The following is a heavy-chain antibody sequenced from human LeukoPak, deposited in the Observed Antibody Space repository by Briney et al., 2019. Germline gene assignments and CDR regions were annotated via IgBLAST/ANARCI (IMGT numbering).Heavy chain of an antibody. V-gene: IGHV1-8*03. J-gene: IGHJ5*02. CDR3: ARDRGSSTSWIWFDP. Sequence: ASVKVSCKASGYTFNFYDIHWVRQAAGQGLEWMGWMNPHSDNTGYAQKFMGRITLTRNTSTSVAYMELTNLRSEDTAVYYCARDRGSSTSWIWFDPWGQGTLVTVSS. D-gene: IGHD2-2*01. CDR2: MNPHSDNT. CDR1: GYTFNFYD.